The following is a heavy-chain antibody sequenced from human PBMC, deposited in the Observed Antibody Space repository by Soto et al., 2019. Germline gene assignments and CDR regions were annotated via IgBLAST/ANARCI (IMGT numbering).Heavy chain of an antibody. CDR2: ISGSDSST. CDR3: AKAISGYNAPLDH. D-gene: IGHD5-12*01. CDR1: GFTFSSYA. Sequence: GRPLRLSCAAAGFTFSSYAMNWVRQAPGKGLELVSVISGSDSSTYYADSVKGRFTISRDNSKDTLYVQMNSLRAEDTAVYYCAKAISGYNAPLDHWGQGTRVTVSS. J-gene: IGHJ4*02. V-gene: IGHV3-23*01.